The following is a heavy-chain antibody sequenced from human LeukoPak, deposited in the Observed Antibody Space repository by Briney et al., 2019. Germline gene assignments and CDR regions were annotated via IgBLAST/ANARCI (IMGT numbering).Heavy chain of an antibody. V-gene: IGHV3-21*01. Sequence: PGGSLRLSCAASGFTFSSYSMNWVRQAPGKGLEWVSSISSSSSYIYYADSVKGRFTISRDSAKNSLYLQMNSLRAEDTAVYYCASQIVVVRENWFDPWGQGTLVTVSS. CDR1: GFTFSSYS. J-gene: IGHJ5*02. D-gene: IGHD3-22*01. CDR3: ASQIVVVRENWFDP. CDR2: ISSSSSYI.